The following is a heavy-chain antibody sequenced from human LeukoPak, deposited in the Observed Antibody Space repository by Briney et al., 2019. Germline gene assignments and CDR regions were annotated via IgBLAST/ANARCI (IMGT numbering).Heavy chain of an antibody. CDR1: TDSISSHY. V-gene: IGHV4-59*11. CDR3: ARDLITVTKGFDI. J-gene: IGHJ3*02. D-gene: IGHD4-17*01. CDR2: ISYIGST. Sequence: SETLSLTCAVSTDSISSHYWSWIRQPPGKGLEWIGYISYIGSTNYNPSLKSRVTISIDTSKNQFSLKLRSVTAADTAVYYCARDLITVTKGFDIWGQGTMVSVSS.